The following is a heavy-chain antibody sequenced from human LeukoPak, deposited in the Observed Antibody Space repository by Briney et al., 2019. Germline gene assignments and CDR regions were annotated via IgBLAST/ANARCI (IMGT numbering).Heavy chain of an antibody. V-gene: IGHV4-34*01. D-gene: IGHD5-18*01. CDR1: GGSFSGYY. CDR2: INHSGST. CDR3: ARVRGGYSYGDNWFDP. J-gene: IGHJ5*02. Sequence: SETLSLTCAVYGGSFSGYYWSCIRQPPGKGLEWIGEINHSGSTNYNPSLKSRVTISVDTSKNQFSLKLSSVTAADTAVYYCARVRGGYSYGDNWFDPWGQGTLVTVSS.